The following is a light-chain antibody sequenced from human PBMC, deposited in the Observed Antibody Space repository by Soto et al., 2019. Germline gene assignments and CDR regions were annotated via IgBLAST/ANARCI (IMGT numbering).Light chain of an antibody. CDR2: DVS. CDR1: SSDVGGYNY. J-gene: IGLJ2*01. CDR3: SSYTSSSTSHVV. V-gene: IGLV2-14*01. Sequence: QSVLTQPASVSGSPGQSITISCTGTSSDVGGYNYVSWYQQHPGKAPKLMIYDVSNRPSGVSNRFSGSKSGNTASLTISGLQAEDEAEYYCSSYTSSSTSHVVFGGGTKLTVL.